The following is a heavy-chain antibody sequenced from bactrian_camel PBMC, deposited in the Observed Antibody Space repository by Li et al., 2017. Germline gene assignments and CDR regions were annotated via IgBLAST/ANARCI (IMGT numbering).Heavy chain of an antibody. CDR2: IDTDGST. J-gene: IGHJ4*01. Sequence: VESGGGSVQDGGSLRLSCAATVNSNNLNCMGWFRQAPGKEREGVSTIDTDGSTYIADSVKGRFTISRDRAKNEVYLQMDSLKPEDTAMYYCAADVHCFYCNDGICTPPPRSDYEYWGQGTQVTVS. D-gene: IGHD1*01. CDR1: VNSNNLNC. V-gene: IGHV3S53*01. CDR3: AADVHCFYCNDGICTPPPRSDYEY.